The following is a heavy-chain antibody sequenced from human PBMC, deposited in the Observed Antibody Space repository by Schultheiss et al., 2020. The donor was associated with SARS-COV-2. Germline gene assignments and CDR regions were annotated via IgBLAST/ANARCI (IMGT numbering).Heavy chain of an antibody. D-gene: IGHD2-15*01. CDR1: GFTFSSYE. CDR2: ISGSGGST. V-gene: IGHV3-23*01. J-gene: IGHJ5*02. Sequence: GGSLRLSCAASGFTFSSYEMNWVRQAPGKGLEWVSAISGSGGSTYYADSVKGRFTISRDNSKNTLYLQMNSLRAEDTAVYYCARGWWQMGDGWFDPWGQGTLVTVSS. CDR3: ARGWWQMGDGWFDP.